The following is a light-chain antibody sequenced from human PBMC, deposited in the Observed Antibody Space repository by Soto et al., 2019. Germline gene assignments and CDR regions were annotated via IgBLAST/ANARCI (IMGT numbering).Light chain of an antibody. V-gene: IGKV1-39*01. CDR1: ERISDY. Sequence: DLQMTQSPSSLSASVGDRVTISCRASERISDYLAWYQQKPGKAPKLLINTASSLRSGVPSRFSGSGSGTVFTLTIDSLQPEDFASYCCQQTNTAPWTLGQGTKLEIK. J-gene: IGKJ1*01. CDR3: QQTNTAPWT. CDR2: TAS.